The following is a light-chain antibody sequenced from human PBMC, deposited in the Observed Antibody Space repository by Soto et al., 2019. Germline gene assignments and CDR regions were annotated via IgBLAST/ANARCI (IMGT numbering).Light chain of an antibody. V-gene: IGLV3-21*02. Sequence: SYELAQPPSVSVAPGQTARITCGGNNIGSKSAHWYQQKPGQAPVLVVSDDTNRPSGIPERFSGSNSGNTATLTFSRVEAGDGADYYCLVWDSDTDHYVFGPGTKVTVL. CDR2: DDT. CDR1: NIGSKS. J-gene: IGLJ1*01. CDR3: LVWDSDTDHYV.